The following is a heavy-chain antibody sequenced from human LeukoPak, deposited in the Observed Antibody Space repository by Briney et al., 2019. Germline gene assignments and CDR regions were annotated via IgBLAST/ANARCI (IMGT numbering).Heavy chain of an antibody. D-gene: IGHD3-9*01. CDR2: IYTSGST. J-gene: IGHJ4*02. V-gene: IGHV4-61*02. CDR3: ARGDDWPSASDY. Sequence: PSETLSLTCTASGGSISSGSYYWSWIRQPAGKGLEWIGRIYTSGSTNYNPSLKSRVTISVDTSKNQFSLKLSSVTAADTAVYYCARGDDWPSASDYWGQGTLVTVSS. CDR1: GGSISSGSYY.